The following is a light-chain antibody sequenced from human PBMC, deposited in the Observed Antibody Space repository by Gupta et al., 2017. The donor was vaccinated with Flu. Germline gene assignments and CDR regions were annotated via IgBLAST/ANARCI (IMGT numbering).Light chain of an antibody. Sequence: DVVMTQSPLSLPVTLGKPASISCRSSQRLVHSDGNTYLHWFQQRPGQSPRRLIYKGSNRDSGVPDRFSGSGSGTXFTLNIXRVQAEDFGIYYCKHGESCPVTFGXGTKVDIK. CDR2: KGS. J-gene: IGKJ1*01. V-gene: IGKV2-30*02. CDR1: QRLVHSDGNTY. CDR3: KHGESCPVT.